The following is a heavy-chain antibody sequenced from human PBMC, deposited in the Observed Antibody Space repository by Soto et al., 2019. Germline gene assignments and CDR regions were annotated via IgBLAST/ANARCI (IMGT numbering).Heavy chain of an antibody. CDR2: ISYDGSNK. D-gene: IGHD6-19*01. CDR1: GFTFSSYA. J-gene: IGHJ3*02. Sequence: PGGSLRLSCAASGFTFSSYAMHWVRQAPGKGLEWVAVISYDGSNKYYADSVKGRFTISRDNSKNTLYLQMNSLRAEDTAVYYCAREGGQQWLVLGHAFDIWGQGTMVTVSS. V-gene: IGHV3-30-3*01. CDR3: AREGGQQWLVLGHAFDI.